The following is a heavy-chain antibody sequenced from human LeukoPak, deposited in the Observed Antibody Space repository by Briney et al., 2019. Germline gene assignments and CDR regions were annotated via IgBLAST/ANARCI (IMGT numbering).Heavy chain of an antibody. V-gene: IGHV3-23*01. Sequence: GGSLRLSCAASGFTFSNSAMHWVRKAPGKGLGWVSAISGSGGSTYYADSVKGRFTISRDNSKNTLYLQMNSLRAEDTAVYYCAKGVGIVVVPAAAGAFDIWGQGTMVTVSS. CDR2: ISGSGGST. CDR1: GFTFSNSA. CDR3: AKGVGIVVVPAAAGAFDI. D-gene: IGHD2-2*01. J-gene: IGHJ3*02.